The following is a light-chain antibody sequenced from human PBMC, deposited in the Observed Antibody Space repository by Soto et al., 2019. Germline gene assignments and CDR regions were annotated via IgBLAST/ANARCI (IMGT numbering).Light chain of an antibody. Sequence: DIQLTQSPSFLSASVGDRVNITCRASQGISSYLAWYQQKPGKAPKLLMYAASTLRSGVASRFSGSASGTEFTLTISSLQPEDFATYYCQQLSDYPPTFGPGTEVDFK. V-gene: IGKV1-9*01. J-gene: IGKJ3*01. CDR3: QQLSDYPPT. CDR2: AAS. CDR1: QGISSY.